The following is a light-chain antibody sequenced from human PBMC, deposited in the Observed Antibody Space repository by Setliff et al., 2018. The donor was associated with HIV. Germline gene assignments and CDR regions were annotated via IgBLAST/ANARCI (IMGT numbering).Light chain of an antibody. CDR1: SSNIGSNT. CDR2: SNN. Sequence: QSVLTQPPSASGTPGLRVSISCSGSSSNIGSNTVNWYQQLPGTAPKLLIHSNNQRPSGVPDRFSGSKSGTPASLAISGLQSGDEADYFCAAWDDSLNDYVFGTGTKVTVL. V-gene: IGLV1-44*01. J-gene: IGLJ1*01. CDR3: AAWDDSLNDYV.